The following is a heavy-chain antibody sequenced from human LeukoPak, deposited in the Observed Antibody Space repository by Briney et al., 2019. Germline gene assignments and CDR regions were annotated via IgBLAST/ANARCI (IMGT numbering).Heavy chain of an antibody. CDR1: GFTFSTYW. CDR3: TSKCGGDCYSSPDY. Sequence: GGSLRLSCAASGFTFSTYWMNWVRRAPGKGLEWVGFIRSKAYGGTTEYAASVKGRFTISRDDSKSIAYLQMNSLKTEDTAVYYCTSKCGGDCYSSPDYWGQGTLVTVSS. J-gene: IGHJ4*02. V-gene: IGHV3-49*04. CDR2: IRSKAYGGTT. D-gene: IGHD2-21*02.